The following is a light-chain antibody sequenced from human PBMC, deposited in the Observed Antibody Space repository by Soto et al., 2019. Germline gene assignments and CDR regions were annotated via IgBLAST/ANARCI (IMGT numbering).Light chain of an antibody. CDR1: QSVSGK. CDR3: QQYNNWPPIT. J-gene: IGKJ5*01. CDR2: GVS. Sequence: ETVMTQSPATLSVSPGERATLSCRASQSVSGKLAWYQYKAGQAPRLLIHGVSTRATDIPARFSGSGSETEFTLTISSLQSEDFAVYYCQQYNNWPPITFGQGTRLEMK. V-gene: IGKV3D-15*01.